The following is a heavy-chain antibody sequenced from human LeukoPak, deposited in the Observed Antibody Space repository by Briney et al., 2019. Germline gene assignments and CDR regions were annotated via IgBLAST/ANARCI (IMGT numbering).Heavy chain of an antibody. CDR3: ARPYYYSSGSFPY. Sequence: GGSLRLPCAASGFTFSRYTMNWVRQAPGKGLEWVSSISSSSSYIYYADSVKGRFTISRDNAKNSLYLQMNSLRAEDTAVYFCARPYYYSSGSFPYWGQGILVTVSS. V-gene: IGHV3-21*01. D-gene: IGHD3-10*01. CDR1: GFTFSRYT. CDR2: ISSSSSYI. J-gene: IGHJ4*02.